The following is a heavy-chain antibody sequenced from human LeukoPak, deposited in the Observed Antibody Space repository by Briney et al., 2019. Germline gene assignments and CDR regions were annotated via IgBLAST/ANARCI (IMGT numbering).Heavy chain of an antibody. V-gene: IGHV3-33*01. CDR3: ARGGYYGSGSYYLNWFDP. D-gene: IGHD3-10*01. J-gene: IGHJ5*02. Sequence: GGSLRLSCAASGFTFSSYGMHWVRQAPGKGLEWVAVIWYDEYYADSVKGRFTISRDNSKNTLYLQMNSLRAEDTAVYYCARGGYYGSGSYYLNWFDPWGQGTLVTVSS. CDR1: GFTFSSYG. CDR2: IWYDE.